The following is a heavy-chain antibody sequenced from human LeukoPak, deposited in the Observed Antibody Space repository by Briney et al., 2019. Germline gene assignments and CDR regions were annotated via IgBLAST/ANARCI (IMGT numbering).Heavy chain of an antibody. Sequence: PGGSLRLSCSASGFTFSTYAMHWVRQAPGKGLEYVSTISGNGGITSYADSVKGRFTISRDISKNTLYLQMKSLRAEDTAVYYCATSRQWLVRYFDYWGQGTLATVSS. CDR1: GFTFSTYA. J-gene: IGHJ4*02. CDR2: ISGNGGIT. D-gene: IGHD6-19*01. CDR3: ATSRQWLVRYFDY. V-gene: IGHV3-64*04.